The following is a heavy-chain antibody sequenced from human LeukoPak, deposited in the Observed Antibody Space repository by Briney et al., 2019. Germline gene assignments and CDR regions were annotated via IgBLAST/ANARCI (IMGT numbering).Heavy chain of an antibody. CDR2: ISYDGSNK. V-gene: IGHV3-30*18. J-gene: IGHJ4*02. D-gene: IGHD7-27*01. Sequence: GRSLRLSCAASGFTFSSYGMHWVRQAPGKGLEGVAVISYDGSNKYYADSVKGRFTISRDDSKNTLSLQMNSLRVEDTALYYCAQDIAWGAFEHWGQGTLVTVSS. CDR1: GFTFSSYG. CDR3: AQDIAWGAFEH.